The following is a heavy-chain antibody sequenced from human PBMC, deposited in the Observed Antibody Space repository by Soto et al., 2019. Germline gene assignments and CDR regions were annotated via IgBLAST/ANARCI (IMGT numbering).Heavy chain of an antibody. J-gene: IGHJ4*02. Sequence: PGGSLRLSCAASGFTFSGSAMHWVRQASGKGLEWVGRIRSKANSYATAYAASVKGRFTISRDDSKNTAYLQMNSLKTEDTAVYYCTSLPYDFWSGYQSYDYWGQGTLVTVSS. CDR2: IRSKANSYAT. D-gene: IGHD3-3*01. CDR1: GFTFSGSA. V-gene: IGHV3-73*01. CDR3: TSLPYDFWSGYQSYDY.